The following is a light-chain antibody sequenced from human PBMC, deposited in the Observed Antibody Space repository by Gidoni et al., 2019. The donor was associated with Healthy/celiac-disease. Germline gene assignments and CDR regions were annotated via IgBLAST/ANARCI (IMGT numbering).Light chain of an antibody. CDR3: QQYDSYSQT. V-gene: IGKV1-5*03. J-gene: IGKJ1*01. CDR1: QSISSW. CDR2: KAS. Sequence: DIQMTQPPSTLSASVGDRVTITCRASQSISSWLAWYQQKPGKAPKLLIYKASSLESGVPSRFSGSGSGTDFTLTISSLQPDDFATYYCQQYDSYSQTFGQGTRVEIK.